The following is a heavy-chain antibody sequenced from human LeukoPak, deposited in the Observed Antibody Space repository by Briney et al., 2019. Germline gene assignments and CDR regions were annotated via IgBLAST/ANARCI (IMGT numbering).Heavy chain of an antibody. CDR3: ARGYSSGWYKYYFDY. V-gene: IGHV1-2*02. CDR1: GYTFTGYY. CDR2: INPNSGGT. Sequence: ASVKVSCKASGYTFTGYYMHWVRQAPGQGLEWMGWINPNSGGTNYAQKFQGRVTMTRDTSISTAYMELSSLRSEDMAVYYCARGYSSGWYKYYFDYWGQGTLVTVSS. J-gene: IGHJ4*02. D-gene: IGHD6-19*01.